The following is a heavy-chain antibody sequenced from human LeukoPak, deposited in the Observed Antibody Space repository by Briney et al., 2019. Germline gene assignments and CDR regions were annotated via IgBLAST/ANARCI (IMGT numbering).Heavy chain of an antibody. CDR3: ARGLLYYYGSGSYYFDY. Sequence: SGGSLRLSCAASGFTFSSYGMHWVRQAPGKGLEWVSFISSSRSYIYYADSVKGRFTISRDNAKNSLYLQMNSLRAEDTAVYYCARGLLYYYGSGSYYFDYWGQGTLVTVSS. CDR1: GFTFSSYG. D-gene: IGHD3-10*01. J-gene: IGHJ4*02. CDR2: ISSSRSYI. V-gene: IGHV3-21*01.